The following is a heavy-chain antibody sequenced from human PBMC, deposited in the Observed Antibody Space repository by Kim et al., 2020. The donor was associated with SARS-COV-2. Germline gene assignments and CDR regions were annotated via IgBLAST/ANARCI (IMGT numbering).Heavy chain of an antibody. Sequence: GGRPYSADSVKGRFTISRDNPKNALYLQMNSLRAEDTAVYYCVRDRRMDYWGQGTLVTVSS. CDR2: GGRP. J-gene: IGHJ4*02. CDR3: VRDRRMDY. D-gene: IGHD2-15*01. V-gene: IGHV3-53*01.